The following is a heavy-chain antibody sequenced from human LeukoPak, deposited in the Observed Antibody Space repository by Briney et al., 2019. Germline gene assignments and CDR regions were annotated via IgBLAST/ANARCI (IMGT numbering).Heavy chain of an antibody. CDR1: GGSISSYY. Sequence: PETLSLTCTVSGGSISSYYWSWIRQPAGKGLEWIGRIYTSGSTNYNPSLKSRVTMSVDTSKNQFSLKLSSVTAADTAVYYCARDWFGILTGYYIAWFDPWGQGTLVTVSS. D-gene: IGHD3-9*01. J-gene: IGHJ5*02. CDR2: IYTSGST. CDR3: ARDWFGILTGYYIAWFDP. V-gene: IGHV4-4*07.